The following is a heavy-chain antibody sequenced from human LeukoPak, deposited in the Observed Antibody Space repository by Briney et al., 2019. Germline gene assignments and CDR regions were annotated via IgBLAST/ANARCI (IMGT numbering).Heavy chain of an antibody. Sequence: GGSLRLSCTASGFTLSSHAMHWVRQAPGKGLEWVAVISYDGSHKYYADSVKGRFTISKDNSKNTLYLQMNSLTAEDTAVYYCARGVTGVHDYWGQGTLVTVSS. CDR3: ARGVTGVHDY. CDR1: GFTLSSHA. D-gene: IGHD3-10*01. J-gene: IGHJ4*02. V-gene: IGHV3-30-3*01. CDR2: ISYDGSHK.